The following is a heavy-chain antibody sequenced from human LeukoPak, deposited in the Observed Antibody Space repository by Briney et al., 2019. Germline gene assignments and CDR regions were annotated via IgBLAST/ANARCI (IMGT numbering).Heavy chain of an antibody. Sequence: ASVKVSCEASGYTFTSYGISWVRQAPGQGLEWMGWISAYNGNTNYAQKLQGRVTMTTDTSTSTAYMELRSLRSDDTAVYYCARSSEWELLSSFDYWGQGTLVTVSS. CDR3: ARSSEWELLSSFDY. CDR2: ISAYNGNT. D-gene: IGHD1-26*01. V-gene: IGHV1-18*01. J-gene: IGHJ4*02. CDR1: GYTFTSYG.